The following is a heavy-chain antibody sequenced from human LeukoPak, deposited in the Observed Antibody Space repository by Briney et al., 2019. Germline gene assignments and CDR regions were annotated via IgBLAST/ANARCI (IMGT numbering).Heavy chain of an antibody. CDR2: IYTSGNT. V-gene: IGHV4-4*07. D-gene: IGHD2-8*02. CDR3: ARDGLLGNYYYYMDV. CDR1: GVSISSYY. J-gene: IGHJ6*03. Sequence: SETLSLTCTVSGVSISSYYWSWIRQPAGKGLEWIGRIYTSGNTNYNPSLKSRVTMSVDTSKNQFSLKLSSVTAADTAVYYCARDGLLGNYYYYMDVWGKGTTVTISS.